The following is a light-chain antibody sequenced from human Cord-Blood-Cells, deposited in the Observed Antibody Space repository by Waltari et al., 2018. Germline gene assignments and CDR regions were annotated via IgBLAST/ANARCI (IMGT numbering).Light chain of an antibody. J-gene: IGKJ1*01. V-gene: IGKV1-5*03. Sequence: DLQMTQSPSPLSASVGDRVTITCGASQSISSWLAWYQQKPGKAPKLLIYKASSLESGVPSRFSGSGSGTEFTLTISSLQPDDFATYYCQQYNSYSPTFGQGTKVEIK. CDR1: QSISSW. CDR2: KAS. CDR3: QQYNSYSPT.